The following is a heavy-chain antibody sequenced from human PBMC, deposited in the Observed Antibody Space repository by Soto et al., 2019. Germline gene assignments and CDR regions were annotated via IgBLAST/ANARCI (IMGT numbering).Heavy chain of an antibody. CDR2: ISGSADNT. CDR1: GFIYSSYA. D-gene: IGHD3-10*01. V-gene: IGHV3-23*01. CDR3: AKDLYSSGAYGWFDP. Sequence: PGGSLRLSCTASGFIYSSYAMRWVRQAPGKVLEWVSGISGSADNTYYSDSVKGRFTISRDNSKSTLYLQMNSLTAEDTAVYYCAKDLYSSGAYGWFDPWGQGTLDIVSS. J-gene: IGHJ5*02.